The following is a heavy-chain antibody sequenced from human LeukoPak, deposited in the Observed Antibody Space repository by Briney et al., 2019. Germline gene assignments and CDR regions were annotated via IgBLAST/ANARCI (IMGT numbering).Heavy chain of an antibody. CDR3: ARVDYGDYGFDY. CDR2: IYSGGST. J-gene: IGHJ4*02. D-gene: IGHD4-17*01. Sequence: GGSLSLFCAASGFTFSDSAMTWVRQAPGKGLEWVSVIYSGGSTYYAGYVKGRFTISRDNSKNTLSLQMNSLRAEDTAVYYCARVDYGDYGFDYWGQGTLVTVSS. V-gene: IGHV3-66*01. CDR1: GFTFSDSA.